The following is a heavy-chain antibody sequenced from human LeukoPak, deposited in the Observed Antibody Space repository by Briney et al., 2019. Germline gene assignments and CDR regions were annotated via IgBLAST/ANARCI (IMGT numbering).Heavy chain of an antibody. CDR3: ARESGGHYYYYYGMDV. J-gene: IGHJ6*02. CDR1: GGSISSYY. CDR2: IYYSGST. D-gene: IGHD2-15*01. V-gene: IGHV4-59*01. Sequence: PSETLSLTCTVSGGSISSYYWSWIRQPPGKGLEWIGYIYYSGSTNYNPSLKSRVTISVDTSKHQFSLKLSSVTAADTAVYYCARESGGHYYYYYGMDVWGQGTTVTVSS.